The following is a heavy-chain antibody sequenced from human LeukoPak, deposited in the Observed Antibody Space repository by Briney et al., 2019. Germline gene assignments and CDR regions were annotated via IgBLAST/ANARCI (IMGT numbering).Heavy chain of an antibody. CDR1: GFTFSSYA. V-gene: IGHV3-30*04. D-gene: IGHD3-10*01. CDR2: ISYDGSNK. J-gene: IGHJ4*02. CDR3: AWEVRGARPRQFDY. Sequence: PGGSLRLSCAASGFTFSSYAMHWVRQAPGKGLEGVAVISYDGSNKYYADSVKGRCTISRDNAKNTLYLQMNSLRAEDTAVYYCAWEVRGARPRQFDYWGQGTLVTVSS.